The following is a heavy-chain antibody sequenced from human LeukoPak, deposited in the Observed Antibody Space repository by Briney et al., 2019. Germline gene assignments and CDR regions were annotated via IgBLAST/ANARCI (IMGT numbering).Heavy chain of an antibody. Sequence: GRSLRLSCAAPGFTFSSYSMNWVRQAPGKGLEWVSSISSSSRYIYYAESVKGRFTISRDNAKNSLYLQMNSLRAEDTAVYYCASARIVGAPSAFDIWGQGTMVTVSS. J-gene: IGHJ3*02. V-gene: IGHV3-21*01. D-gene: IGHD1-26*01. CDR3: ASARIVGAPSAFDI. CDR2: ISSSSRYI. CDR1: GFTFSSYS.